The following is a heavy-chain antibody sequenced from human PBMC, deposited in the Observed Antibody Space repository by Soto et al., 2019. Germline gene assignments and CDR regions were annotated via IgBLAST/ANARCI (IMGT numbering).Heavy chain of an antibody. Sequence: QVRLQESGPGLVKPSGTLSLTCDISGGSIRSNNWWNWVRQAPGKGLEWIGEIHHSENTNYNPSLKSRVTISVGKSKTQFPLKLTSVTAADTAVYYCAKSMTTVSFAYYYYYGLDVWGQGTTVTVSS. CDR3: AKSMTTVSFAYYYYYGLDV. V-gene: IGHV4-4*02. CDR1: GGSIRSNNW. CDR2: IHHSENT. J-gene: IGHJ6*02. D-gene: IGHD4-4*01.